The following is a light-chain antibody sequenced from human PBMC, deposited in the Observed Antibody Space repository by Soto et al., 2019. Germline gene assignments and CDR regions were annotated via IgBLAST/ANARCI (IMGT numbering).Light chain of an antibody. CDR2: DAS. CDR1: QSVRSY. CDR3: QQRSNWPPLT. J-gene: IGKJ4*01. V-gene: IGKV3-11*01. Sequence: EIVMTQSPATLSLSPGERATLSCRASQSVRSYLAWYQQKPGQAPRLLIYDASNRATGIPARFSGSGSGTDFTLTISSLEPADFAVYYCQQRSNWPPLTFGGGTKVDIK.